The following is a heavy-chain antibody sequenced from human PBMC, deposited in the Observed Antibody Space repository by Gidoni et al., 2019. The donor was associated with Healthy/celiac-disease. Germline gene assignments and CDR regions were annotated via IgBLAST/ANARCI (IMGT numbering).Heavy chain of an antibody. CDR2: INPSGGST. V-gene: IGHV1-46*03. CDR3: AVPNYDILTGYYPLDY. J-gene: IGHJ4*02. CDR1: GYTFTSYY. D-gene: IGHD3-9*01. Sequence: QVQLVQSGAEVKKPGASVKVSCKASGYTFTSYYMHWVRQAPGQGLEWMGIINPSGGSTSYAQKFQGRVTMTRDTSTSTVYMELSSLRSEDTAVYYCAVPNYDILTGYYPLDYWGQGTLVTVSS.